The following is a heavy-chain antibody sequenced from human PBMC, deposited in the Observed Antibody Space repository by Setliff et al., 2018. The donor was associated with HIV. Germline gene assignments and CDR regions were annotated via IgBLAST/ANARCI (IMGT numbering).Heavy chain of an antibody. D-gene: IGHD5-12*01. CDR2: ITHDGSSK. J-gene: IGHJ4*02. V-gene: IGHV3-30*01. CDR3: ARDSSTKEMATIWVNFDY. CDR1: GFSLSYYR. Sequence: GGSLRLSCAASGFSLSYYRMHWVRQAPGKGLEWVAVITHDGSSKYYADSVKGRFTISRDNSKNTLYLQMNSPRADDSAVYYCARDSSTKEMATIWVNFDYWGQGTLVTVSS.